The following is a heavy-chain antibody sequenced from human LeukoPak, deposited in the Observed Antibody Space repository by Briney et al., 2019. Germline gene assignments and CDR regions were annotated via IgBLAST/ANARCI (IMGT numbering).Heavy chain of an antibody. D-gene: IGHD1-26*01. CDR2: ISSSGSTI. CDR1: GFNVNSYE. CDR3: ARDYDVGGSYGG. Sequence: PGGSLRLSCAASGFNVNSYEMNWVRQAPGKGLEWVSYISSSGSTIYYADSVKGRFTNSRDNANNSLYLQMNSLRAEDTAVYYCARDYDVGGSYGGWGQGTLVTVSS. J-gene: IGHJ4*02. V-gene: IGHV3-48*03.